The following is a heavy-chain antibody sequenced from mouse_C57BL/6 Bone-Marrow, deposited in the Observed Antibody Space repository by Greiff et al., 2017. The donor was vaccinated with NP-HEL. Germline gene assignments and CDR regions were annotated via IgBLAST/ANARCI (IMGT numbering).Heavy chain of an antibody. CDR3: ARHEDGYFWFAY. D-gene: IGHD2-3*01. CDR2: FYPGSGSI. CDR1: GYTFTEYT. V-gene: IGHV1-62-2*01. J-gene: IGHJ3*01. Sequence: VQLQQSGAELVKPGASVTLSCKASGYTFTEYTIHWVKPRSGQGLEWIGWFYPGSGSIKYHEKFKDKAPLTAYTSSSTVYMELSRLTSEDSAVYFCARHEDGYFWFAYWGQGTMVTVSA.